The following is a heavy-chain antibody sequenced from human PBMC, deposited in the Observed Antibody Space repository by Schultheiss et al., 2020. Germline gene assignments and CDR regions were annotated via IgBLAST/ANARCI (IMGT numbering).Heavy chain of an antibody. J-gene: IGHJ4*02. CDR2: IYYSGST. CDR3: ARVSGRYYYDSSGYYFSPYFGY. CDR1: GGSISSYY. Sequence: SETLSLTCTVSGGSISSYYWSWIRQPPGKGLEWIGYIYYSGSTNYNPSLKSRVTISVDTSKNQFSLKLSSVTAADTAVYYCARVSGRYYYDSSGYYFSPYFGYWSEGTLVTVAS. V-gene: IGHV4-59*01. D-gene: IGHD3-22*01.